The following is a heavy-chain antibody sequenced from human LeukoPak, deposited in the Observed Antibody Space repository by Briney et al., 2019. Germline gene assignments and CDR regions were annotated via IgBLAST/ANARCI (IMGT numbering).Heavy chain of an antibody. CDR3: VRALFPSVAAAANHYYFDL. CDR1: GLTFSSYG. D-gene: IGHD6-13*01. Sequence: GGSLRLSCAASGLTFSSYGMHWVRQAPGKGLEWVAFIRYDGSNKYYADSVKGRFTISRDNSKNTLYLQMNSLRAEDTAVYYCVRALFPSVAAAANHYYFDLWGRGTLVTVSS. V-gene: IGHV3-30*02. J-gene: IGHJ2*01. CDR2: IRYDGSNK.